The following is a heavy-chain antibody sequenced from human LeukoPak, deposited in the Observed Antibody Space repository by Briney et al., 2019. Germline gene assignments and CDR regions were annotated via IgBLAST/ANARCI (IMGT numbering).Heavy chain of an antibody. D-gene: IGHD6-6*01. CDR1: GSTFSSYS. V-gene: IGHV3-48*04. Sequence: GGSLRLSCAASGSTFSSYSMNWVRQAPGKGLEWVSYISSSSSTIYYADSVKGRFTISRDNAKNSLYLQMNSLRAEDTAVYYCAKDRLYSSSSPVGYWGQGTLVTVSS. J-gene: IGHJ4*02. CDR2: ISSSSSTI. CDR3: AKDRLYSSSSPVGY.